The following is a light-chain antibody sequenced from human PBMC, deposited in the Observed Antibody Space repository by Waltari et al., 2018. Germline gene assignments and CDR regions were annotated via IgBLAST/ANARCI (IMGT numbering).Light chain of an antibody. CDR3: HQYYIPPLT. J-gene: IGKJ5*01. V-gene: IGKV2-24*01. Sequence: DIVMTQTPLSSPVTLGQSASISCRSSQSLVHSDGNTYLSWLQQRPGQPPRLLIYKISNRFSGVPDRVSGSGAGTYFTLKISSLQAEDVAVYYCHQYYIPPLTFGQGTRLEIK. CDR2: KIS. CDR1: QSLVHSDGNTY.